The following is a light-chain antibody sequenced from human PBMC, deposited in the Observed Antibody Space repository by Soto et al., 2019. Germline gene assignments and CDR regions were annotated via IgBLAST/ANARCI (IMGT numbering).Light chain of an antibody. V-gene: IGKV3-15*01. Sequence: EIVMTQSPSTLSVSLGDRATLSCRASQSVSIKLAWYQQKPGQAPRLLIYDTSTRATGIPARFSGTGSGTEFTLTISSIQSEDFAVYYCQQYNNWPPSTFGQGTRLEIK. CDR3: QQYNNWPPST. CDR2: DTS. J-gene: IGKJ5*01. CDR1: QSVSIK.